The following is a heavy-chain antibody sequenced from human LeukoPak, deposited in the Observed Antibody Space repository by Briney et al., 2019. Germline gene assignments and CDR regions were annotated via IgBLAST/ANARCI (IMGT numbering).Heavy chain of an antibody. CDR1: GGSISSYY. J-gene: IGHJ4*02. V-gene: IGHV4-34*01. D-gene: IGHD3-10*01. Sequence: SETLSLTCTVSGGSISSYYWSWIRQPPGKGLEWIGEINHSGSTNYNPSLKSRVTISVDTSKNQFSLKLSSVTAADTAVYYCARGKSYYGSGTAPGVDYWGQGTLVTVSS. CDR3: ARGKSYYGSGTAPGVDY. CDR2: INHSGST.